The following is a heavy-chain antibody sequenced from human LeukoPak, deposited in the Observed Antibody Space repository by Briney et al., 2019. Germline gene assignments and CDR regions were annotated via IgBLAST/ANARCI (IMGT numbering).Heavy chain of an antibody. Sequence: GGSLRLSCAASGFTFSSYSMNWVRQAPGKGLEWVAVISYDGSNKYYADSVKGRFTISRDNSKNTLYLQMNSLRAEDTAVYYCAREDGDYGYFDYWGQGTLVTVSS. CDR3: AREDGDYGYFDY. V-gene: IGHV3-30*03. CDR1: GFTFSSYS. J-gene: IGHJ4*02. CDR2: ISYDGSNK. D-gene: IGHD4-17*01.